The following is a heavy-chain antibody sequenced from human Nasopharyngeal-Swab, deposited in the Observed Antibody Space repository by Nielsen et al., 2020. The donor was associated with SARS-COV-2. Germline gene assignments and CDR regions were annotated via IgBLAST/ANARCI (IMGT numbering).Heavy chain of an antibody. CDR3: ARVWRDYYGLDV. D-gene: IGHD2-21*01. CDR2: INPDTGAT. CDR1: GHSFTGYY. V-gene: IGHV1-2*02. J-gene: IGHJ6*02. Sequence: ASVKVSCKASGHSFTGYYLHWVRQAPGQGLEWMGWINPDTGATNYAEKFQGRVTMTSDMALSTAYMEMSRLRSDDTAVYYCARVWRDYYGLDVWGQGTTVTVSS.